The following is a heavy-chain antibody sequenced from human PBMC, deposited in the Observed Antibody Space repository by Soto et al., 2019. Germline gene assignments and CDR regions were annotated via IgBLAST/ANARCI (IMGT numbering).Heavy chain of an antibody. Sequence: ASVKVSCKASGYTFTSYVISWVRQAPGQGLEWMGWISAYNGNTNYTQNFQGRVTMTTDTSTSTVHMEVRSLRSDDTAVYYCAREGVAPYYYYGMDVWGQGTPVTVSS. CDR3: AREGVAPYYYYGMDV. CDR2: ISAYNGNT. V-gene: IGHV1-18*01. J-gene: IGHJ6*02. D-gene: IGHD5-12*01. CDR1: GYTFTSYV.